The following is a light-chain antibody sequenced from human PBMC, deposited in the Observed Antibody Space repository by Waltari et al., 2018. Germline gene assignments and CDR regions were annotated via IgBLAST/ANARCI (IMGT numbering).Light chain of an antibody. V-gene: IGKV3-15*01. CDR2: GAS. CDR1: QSVDSN. Sequence: EIVMTQSPAPLSVSPGERATLSCRASQSVDSNLAWYQQKPGQAPRLLIFGASTRATGIPARFSGSGSGTEFTLTISSLQSEDFAVYYCQQYNNWLTWSFGQGTKVEIK. CDR3: QQYNNWLTWS. J-gene: IGKJ1*01.